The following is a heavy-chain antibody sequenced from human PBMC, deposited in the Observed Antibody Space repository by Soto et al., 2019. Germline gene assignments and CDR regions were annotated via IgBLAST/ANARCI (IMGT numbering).Heavy chain of an antibody. CDR3: AGEPYSSSWFHP. Sequence: GGSLRLSCAASGFTFSDYYMSWIRQAPGKGLEWVSYISSSGSTIYYADSVKGRFTISRDNAKNSLYLQMNSLRAEDTAVYYCAGEPYSSSWFHPWRQGTLVTVSS. J-gene: IGHJ5*02. D-gene: IGHD6-13*01. CDR2: ISSSGSTI. V-gene: IGHV3-11*01. CDR1: GFTFSDYY.